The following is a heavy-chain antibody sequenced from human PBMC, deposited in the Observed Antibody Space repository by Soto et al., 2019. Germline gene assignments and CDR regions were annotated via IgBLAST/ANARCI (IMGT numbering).Heavy chain of an antibody. D-gene: IGHD3-16*01. J-gene: IGHJ4*02. CDR2: LIPILGLA. CDR3: ARFKLGEDY. Sequence: QVQLVQSGAEVKKPGSSVKVSCKASGGTFSNYTITWVRQAPGQRLEWMGRLIPILGLANYAQKFRGRVTITADKSTTTAYMELRSLRSEDTAIYYCARFKLGEDYWGQGTLVTVSS. V-gene: IGHV1-69*02. CDR1: GGTFSNYT.